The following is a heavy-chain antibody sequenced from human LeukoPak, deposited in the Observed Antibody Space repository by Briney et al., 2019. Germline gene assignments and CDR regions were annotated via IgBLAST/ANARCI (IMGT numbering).Heavy chain of an antibody. Sequence: GGSLRLSCAASGFTFSSYSMNWVRQAPGKGLEWVSSISSSSYIYYADSVKGRFTIPRDNAKNSLYLQMNSLRAEDTAVYYCARSGVVTAIRRYYFDYWGQGTLVTVSS. CDR2: ISSSSYI. CDR1: GFTFSSYS. D-gene: IGHD2-21*02. CDR3: ARSGVVTAIRRYYFDY. V-gene: IGHV3-21*01. J-gene: IGHJ4*02.